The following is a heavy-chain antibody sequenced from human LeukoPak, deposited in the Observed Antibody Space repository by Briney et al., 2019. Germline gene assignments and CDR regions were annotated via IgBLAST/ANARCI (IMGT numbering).Heavy chain of an antibody. CDR3: ARDQPGTYTLSST. V-gene: IGHV3-30-3*01. Sequence: PGRSLRLSCAASGFTFSNYAMHRVRQAPGKGLEWVAFMSFDGSDKYYADSVKGRFTISRDNSKNTLYLQMNSLRFEDTAVYYCARDQPGTYTLSSTWGQGTLVTVSS. CDR2: MSFDGSDK. CDR1: GFTFSNYA. J-gene: IGHJ5*02. D-gene: IGHD6-19*01.